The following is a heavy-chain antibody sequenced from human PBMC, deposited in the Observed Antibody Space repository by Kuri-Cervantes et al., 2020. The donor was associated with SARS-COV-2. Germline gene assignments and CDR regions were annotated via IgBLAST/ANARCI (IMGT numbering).Heavy chain of an antibody. CDR2: ISSSSRTM. Sequence: GESLKISCAASGFTFSNYDMNWVRQAPGKGLEWVSYISSSSRTMYNADSVKGRFTISRDNSKNTLYLQMNSLRAEDTAVYYCAKGLGYYYGMDVWGQGTTVTVSS. V-gene: IGHV3-48*01. D-gene: IGHD6-6*01. CDR3: AKGLGYYYGMDV. CDR1: GFTFSNYD. J-gene: IGHJ6*02.